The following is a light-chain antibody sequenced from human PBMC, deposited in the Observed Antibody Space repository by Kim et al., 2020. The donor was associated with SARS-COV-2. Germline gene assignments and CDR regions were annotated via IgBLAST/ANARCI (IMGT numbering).Light chain of an antibody. CDR2: EVS. CDR1: SIDVGGYNL. J-gene: IGLJ2*01. Sequence: QSITISCTGTSIDVGGYNLVSWYQQHPGKAPKLMIYEVSKRPSGVSNRFSGSKSGNTASLTISGLQAEDEADYYCCSYAGSSTSVVFGGGTQLTVL. CDR3: CSYAGSSTSVV. V-gene: IGLV2-23*02.